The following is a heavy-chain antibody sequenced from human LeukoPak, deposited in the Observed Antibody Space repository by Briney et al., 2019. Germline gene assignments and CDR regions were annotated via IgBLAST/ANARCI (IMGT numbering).Heavy chain of an antibody. Sequence: SETLSLTCFVSGVSISSDDYYWSWVRQPPGGGLEWIGYIYYSGNSYYNPSLKSRVTISIDTSKNQFSLKLSSVTAADTAVYYCATVRVLFGDFNYWGQGTLVTVSS. CDR3: ATVRVLFGDFNY. V-gene: IGHV4-30-4*01. D-gene: IGHD3-10*02. J-gene: IGHJ4*02. CDR2: IYYSGNS. CDR1: GVSISSDDYY.